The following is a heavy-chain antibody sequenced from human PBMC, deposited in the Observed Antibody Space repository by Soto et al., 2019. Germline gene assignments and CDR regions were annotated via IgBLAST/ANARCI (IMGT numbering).Heavy chain of an antibody. CDR1: GYTFTSYY. V-gene: IGHV1-46*01. J-gene: IGHJ4*02. D-gene: IGHD1-26*01. CDR2: INPSGGST. Sequence: ASVKVSCTASGYTFTSYYMHWVRQAPGQGLEWMGIINPSGGSTSYAQNFQGRVTMTRDTSTSTVYMEMSSLRSEDTAVYYCARGHQGGNFDYWGQGTLVTVPQ. CDR3: ARGHQGGNFDY.